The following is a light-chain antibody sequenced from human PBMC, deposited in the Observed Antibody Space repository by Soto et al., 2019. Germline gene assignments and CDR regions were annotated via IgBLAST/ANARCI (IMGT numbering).Light chain of an antibody. CDR1: QDISNY. CDR2: DAS. V-gene: IGKV1-33*01. Sequence: DIQMPQSPSSLSASVGDRVTITCQASQDISNYLNCYQQKPGKAPKLLSYDASTLETGVPSRFSGSGSGTDFTFTISSLQPEDIATYYCQQYDNLPITFGGGTKVEIK. CDR3: QQYDNLPIT. J-gene: IGKJ4*01.